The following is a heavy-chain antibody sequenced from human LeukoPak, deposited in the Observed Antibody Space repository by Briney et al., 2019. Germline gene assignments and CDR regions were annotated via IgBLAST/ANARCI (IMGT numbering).Heavy chain of an antibody. Sequence: GGSLRLSCAASGFTFSSYGMHWVRQAPGKGLEWVAFIRYDGSNKYYADSVKGRFTISRDNSKNTLYLQMNSLRAEDTAVYYCARKVTIFGVVPDYWGQRTLVTVSS. CDR2: IRYDGSNK. CDR1: GFTFSSYG. CDR3: ARKVTIFGVVPDY. V-gene: IGHV3-30*02. J-gene: IGHJ4*02. D-gene: IGHD3-3*01.